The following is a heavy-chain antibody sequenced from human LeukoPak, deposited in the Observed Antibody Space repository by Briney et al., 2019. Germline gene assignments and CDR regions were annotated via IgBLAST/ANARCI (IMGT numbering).Heavy chain of an antibody. CDR1: GFTFSQYG. V-gene: IGHV3-23*01. CDR2: LTANSRFA. CDR3: ARDEGWIQLFF. J-gene: IGHJ4*02. D-gene: IGHD5-18*01. Sequence: GGSLRLSCAASGFTFSQYGMNWVSQAPGKGLEWVSGLTANSRFAYYADSVKGRFTISRDNSENMVYLQMNSLRAEDTAMYYCARDEGWIQLFFRGQGTLVTVSS.